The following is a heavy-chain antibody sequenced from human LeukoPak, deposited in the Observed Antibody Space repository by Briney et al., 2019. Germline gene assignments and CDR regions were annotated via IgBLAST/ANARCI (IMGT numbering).Heavy chain of an antibody. D-gene: IGHD1-26*01. J-gene: IGHJ4*02. CDR1: GFTFGDYA. CDR3: TRGRRATHDY. Sequence: PGGSLRLSCTASGFTFGDYAMSWVRQAPGKGLEWVGFIRSKVRGGTTEYAASVKGRFTISRDDSKSIAFLQMNSLKTEDTAVYYCTRGRRATHDYWGQGTLVTVSS. CDR2: IRSKVRGGTT. V-gene: IGHV3-49*04.